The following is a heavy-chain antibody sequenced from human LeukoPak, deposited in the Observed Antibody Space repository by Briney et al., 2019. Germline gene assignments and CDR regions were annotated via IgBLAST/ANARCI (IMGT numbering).Heavy chain of an antibody. D-gene: IGHD3-22*01. CDR2: IYYSGST. J-gene: IGHJ4*02. CDR3: ARVTAYMIEDYFDY. Sequence: SETLSLTCTVSGGSISSYYWSWVRQAPGKGLEWMGDIYYSGSTNYNPSLKSRVTISVDTSKNQFSLRLRSVTAADTAVYYCARVTAYMIEDYFDYWGQGTLVTVSS. V-gene: IGHV4-59*01. CDR1: GGSISSYY.